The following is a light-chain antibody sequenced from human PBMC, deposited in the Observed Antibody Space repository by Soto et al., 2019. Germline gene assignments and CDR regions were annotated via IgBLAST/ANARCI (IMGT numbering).Light chain of an antibody. V-gene: IGKV3-15*01. CDR2: GAS. CDR1: QSVSSN. CDR3: QQYARSPTT. Sequence: EIVMTQSPATLSVSPGERATLSCRASQSVSSNLAWYQQKPGQAPRLLIYGASTRATGIPARFSGSGSGTEFTLTISSLQSEDFGVYYCQQYARSPTTFGQGTKVDI. J-gene: IGKJ1*01.